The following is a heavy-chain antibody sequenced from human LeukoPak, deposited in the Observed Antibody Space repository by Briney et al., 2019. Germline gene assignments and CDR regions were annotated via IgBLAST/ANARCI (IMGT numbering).Heavy chain of an antibody. CDR2: IGSGNSE. J-gene: IGHJ3*02. CDR1: GFIFSDYY. D-gene: IGHD2-21*01. V-gene: IGHV3-69-1*02. Sequence: PGGSLRLSCAASGFIFSDYYMSWFRRAPGKGLEWVSHIGSGNSEFYLESVKGRFTISRDNAKNSLYLQMNSLRADDTAVYYCAREAAYGDAYDIWGHGTMVIVSS. CDR3: AREAAYGDAYDI.